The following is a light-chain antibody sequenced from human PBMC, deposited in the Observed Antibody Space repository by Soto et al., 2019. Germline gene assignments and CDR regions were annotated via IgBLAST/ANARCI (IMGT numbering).Light chain of an antibody. Sequence: EIVLTQSPGTLSLSPGERGTLSCRASQSVSSTYLAWYQQKPGQPPRLLIYDTSSRATGIPDRFSGSGSGTDFTLTISTLEPEDFAVYYCQEYGNSPRTFGEGTKVEI. J-gene: IGKJ1*01. CDR2: DTS. V-gene: IGKV3-20*01. CDR1: QSVSSTY. CDR3: QEYGNSPRT.